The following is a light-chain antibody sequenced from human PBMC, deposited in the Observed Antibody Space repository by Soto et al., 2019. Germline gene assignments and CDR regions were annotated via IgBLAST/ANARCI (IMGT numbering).Light chain of an antibody. CDR3: QTWGTGIRP. V-gene: IGLV4-69*01. Sequence: QPVLTQSPSASASLGASVKLTCTLSSGHSTYAIAWHQQQPEKGPRYLMKVKSDGSHNKGDGIPDRFSGSSSGAERYLTISSLQSEDEADYYCQTWGTGIRPFGGGTKLTVL. CDR1: SGHSTYA. CDR2: VKSDGSH. J-gene: IGLJ2*01.